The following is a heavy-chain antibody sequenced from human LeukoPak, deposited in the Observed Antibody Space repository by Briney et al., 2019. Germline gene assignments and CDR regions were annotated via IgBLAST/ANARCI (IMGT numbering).Heavy chain of an antibody. CDR1: GGSISTSNYH. J-gene: IGHJ5*02. Sequence: PSETLSLTCTVSGGSISTSNYHWGWVRLPPGKGLEWIGNIYYSGSTFHNPSLKSRVTMSVDTSKNQFSLKLSSVTAADTAVYYCARLPTGFPNWFDPWGQGTLVTVSS. D-gene: IGHD2-8*02. V-gene: IGHV4-39*01. CDR2: IYYSGST. CDR3: ARLPTGFPNWFDP.